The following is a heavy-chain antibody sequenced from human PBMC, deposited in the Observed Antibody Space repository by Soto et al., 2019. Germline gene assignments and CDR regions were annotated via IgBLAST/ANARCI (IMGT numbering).Heavy chain of an antibody. J-gene: IGHJ4*02. CDR1: GYTFSSYY. CDR3: VRETSVIDY. CDR2: INPSVGST. V-gene: IGHV1-46*01. Sequence: ASVKVSCKASGYTFSSYYMHWVRQAPGQGLEWVGIINPSVGSTTYAPKFQGRVTVTRDTSTSTVYMELSSLRSEDTAVYYCVRETSVIDYWGQGTLVTVSS.